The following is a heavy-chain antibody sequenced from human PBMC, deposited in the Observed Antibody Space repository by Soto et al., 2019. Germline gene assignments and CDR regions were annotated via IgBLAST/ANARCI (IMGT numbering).Heavy chain of an antibody. V-gene: IGHV5-10-1*01. CDR2: IDPSDSQT. J-gene: IGHJ4*02. CDR1: GYSFAGYW. D-gene: IGHD3-22*01. Sequence: ASLKISCQGSGYSFAGYWITWVRQKPGKGLEWMGRIDPSDSQTYYSPSFRGHVTISVTKSITTVFLQWSSLRASDTAMYYCARQIYDSDTGPNFQYHFDSWGQGTPVTVSS. CDR3: ARQIYDSDTGPNFQYHFDS.